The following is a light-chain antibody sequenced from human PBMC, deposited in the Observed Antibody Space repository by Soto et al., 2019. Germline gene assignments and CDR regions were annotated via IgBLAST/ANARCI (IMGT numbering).Light chain of an antibody. V-gene: IGKV3-15*01. CDR2: SAS. J-gene: IGKJ1*01. Sequence: EIVMTQSPANLSVSPGERATLSCRASQSVSINLAWYQQKPGQAPRLLIHSASTRATDIPARFSGSGSGTEFTLTVGSLQSEDFAVYYCQQYNDWPRTFGQGTKVEIK. CDR1: QSVSIN. CDR3: QQYNDWPRT.